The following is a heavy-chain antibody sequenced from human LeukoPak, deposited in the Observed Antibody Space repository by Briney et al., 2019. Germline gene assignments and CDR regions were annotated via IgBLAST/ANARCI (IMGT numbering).Heavy chain of an antibody. CDR1: GGSISSGSYY. D-gene: IGHD6-19*01. V-gene: IGHV4-61*02. CDR2: IYTSGST. Sequence: SETLSLTCTVSGGSISSGSYYRSWIRQPAGKGLEWIGRIYTSGSTNYNPSLKSRVTISVDTSKNQFSLKLSSVTAADTAVYYCARHLLGSSGWTSYYYYYMDVWGKGTTVTISS. CDR3: ARHLLGSSGWTSYYYYYMDV. J-gene: IGHJ6*03.